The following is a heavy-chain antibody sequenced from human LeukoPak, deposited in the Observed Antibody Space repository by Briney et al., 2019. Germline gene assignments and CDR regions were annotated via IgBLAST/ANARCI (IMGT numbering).Heavy chain of an antibody. CDR1: GFTFSTYA. D-gene: IGHD6-19*01. Sequence: PGGSLRLSCAASGFTFSTYAMNWVRQAPGKGPEWVSGIGESGVSTFYAGSVKGRFAISRDNSKNTLYLRMNSLRVEDTAVYYCAKDVQWLANAFDIWGPGAMVTVSS. CDR3: AKDVQWLANAFDI. J-gene: IGHJ3*02. V-gene: IGHV3-23*01. CDR2: IGESGVST.